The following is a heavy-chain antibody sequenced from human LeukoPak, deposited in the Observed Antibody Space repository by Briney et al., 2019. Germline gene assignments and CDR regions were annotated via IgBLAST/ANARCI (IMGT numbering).Heavy chain of an antibody. CDR3: ARTTVTPYWYFDL. CDR2: IYYSGST. Sequence: SETLSLTCTVSGGSISSGDYYWSWIRQPPGKGLEWIGYIYYSGSTNYNPSLKSRVTISVDTSKNQFSLKLGSVTAADTAVYYCARTTVTPYWYFDLWGRGTLVTVSS. CDR1: GGSISSGDYY. D-gene: IGHD4-17*01. V-gene: IGHV4-61*08. J-gene: IGHJ2*01.